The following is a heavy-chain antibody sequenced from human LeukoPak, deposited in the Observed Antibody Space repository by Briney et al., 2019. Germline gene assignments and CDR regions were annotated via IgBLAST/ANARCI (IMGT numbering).Heavy chain of an antibody. V-gene: IGHV4-59*01. CDR3: ARDAENYDFYNGMDV. Sequence: SETLSLTCTVSGGSISGYYWSWIRQPPGKGLEWIGYIYYSGSTIYNPSLKSRVTISLDTSKNQFSLRLRSVTAADTAVYYCARDAENYDFYNGMDVWGQGTTVTVSS. CDR2: IYYSGST. D-gene: IGHD5-24*01. J-gene: IGHJ6*02. CDR1: GGSISGYY.